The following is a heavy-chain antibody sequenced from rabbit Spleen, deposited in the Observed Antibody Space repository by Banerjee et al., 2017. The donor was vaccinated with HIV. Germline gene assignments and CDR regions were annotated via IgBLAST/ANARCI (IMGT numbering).Heavy chain of an antibody. V-gene: IGHV1S40*01. Sequence: LVEYGGDLVQPGASLTLTCTASGFDFSNYNFMCWVRQAPGKGLEWIACIDSGSRDFTYYATWAKGRFTCSKTSSTTVTLQMTSLTVADTATYFCARDLPGVIGWNFNLWGPGTLVTVS. J-gene: IGHJ4*01. D-gene: IGHD1-1*01. CDR3: ARDLPGVIGWNFNL. CDR1: GFDFSNYNF. CDR2: IDSGSRDFT.